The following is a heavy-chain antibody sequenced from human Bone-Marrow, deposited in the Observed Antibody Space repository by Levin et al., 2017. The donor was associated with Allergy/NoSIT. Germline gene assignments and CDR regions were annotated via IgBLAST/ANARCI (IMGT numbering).Heavy chain of an antibody. V-gene: IGHV3-23*01. J-gene: IGHJ4*02. CDR2: MRDSGGST. D-gene: IGHD1-26*01. CDR3: ARQVGTTHYFDY. Sequence: LSLTCAASGFAFSTSEMSWVRQAPGKGLEWVSGMRDSGGSTYYADSVKGRFTISRDYSMNTLYLQMDSLRADDTAVYCCARQVGTTHYFDYWGQGTLVTVSS. CDR1: GFAFSTSE.